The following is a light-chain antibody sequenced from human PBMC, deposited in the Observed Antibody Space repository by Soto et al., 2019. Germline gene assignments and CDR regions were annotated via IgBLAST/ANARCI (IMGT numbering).Light chain of an antibody. CDR3: MQSAQFPLT. V-gene: IGKV2D-29*01. J-gene: IGKJ4*01. CDR2: EVS. CDR1: QSLLSSDGRTY. Sequence: IVMTQTPLSLSVTPGQPASISCKSSQSLLSSDGRTYFFWYLQKPGQPPQHLLSEVSNRFSGVPERFSGSESGTDFTLKISRVEAEDVGVYYCMQSAQFPLTFDEGTKVEI.